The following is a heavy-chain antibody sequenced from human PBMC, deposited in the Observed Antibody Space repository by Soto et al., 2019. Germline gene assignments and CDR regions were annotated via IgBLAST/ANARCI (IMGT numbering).Heavy chain of an antibody. CDR2: IYYSGST. J-gene: IGHJ4*02. CDR3: ARSGNYYDSSGYFRC. CDR1: GGSVSSGSYY. D-gene: IGHD3-22*01. Sequence: SETLSLTCTVSGGSVSSGSYYWSWIRQPPGKGLEWIGYIYYSGSTNYNPSLKSRVTISVDTSKNQFSLKLSSVTAADTAVYYCARSGNYYDSSGYFRCWGQGTLVTVSS. V-gene: IGHV4-61*01.